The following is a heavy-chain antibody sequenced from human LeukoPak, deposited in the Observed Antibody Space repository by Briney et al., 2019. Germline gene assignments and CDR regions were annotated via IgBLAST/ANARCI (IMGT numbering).Heavy chain of an antibody. Sequence: PSETLSLTCAVYGGSFSNYYWTWIRQSPGKGLEWIGEINHSGNTNDNPSLKSRVTISLDTSKNQLSLKLISVTAADTAVYYCAREVRANDFWSGYSRGSIFDYWGQGTPVTVSS. CDR2: INHSGNT. J-gene: IGHJ4*02. CDR1: GGSFSNYY. V-gene: IGHV4-34*01. D-gene: IGHD3-3*01. CDR3: AREVRANDFWSGYSRGSIFDY.